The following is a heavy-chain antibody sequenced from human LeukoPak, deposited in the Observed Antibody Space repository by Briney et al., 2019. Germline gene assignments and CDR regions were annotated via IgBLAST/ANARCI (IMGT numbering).Heavy chain of an antibody. V-gene: IGHV3-7*03. J-gene: IGHJ4*02. CDR1: GFTFSSYW. CDR3: AKLHIAVAGTVDY. CDR2: IKQDGSEK. D-gene: IGHD6-19*01. Sequence: PGGSLRLSCAASGFTFSSYWMSWVRQAPGKGLEWVANIKQDGSEKYYVDSVKGRFTISRDNSKNTLYLQMNSLRAEDTAVYYCAKLHIAVAGTVDYWGQGTLVTVSS.